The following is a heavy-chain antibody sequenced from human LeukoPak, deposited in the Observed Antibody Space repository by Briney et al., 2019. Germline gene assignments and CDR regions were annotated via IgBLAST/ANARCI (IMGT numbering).Heavy chain of an antibody. CDR2: IKSKTDGGTM. J-gene: IGHJ4*02. CDR1: GFTFSNAW. Sequence: GGSLRLSCVASGFTFSNAWMSWVRQAPGKGLEWVGRIKSKTDGGTMEYAAPVQGRFTFSRDASKNTLYLQMNSLKTEDTAVYYCTTYPYNSGWYPFASWGQGTLVTVSS. V-gene: IGHV3-15*01. D-gene: IGHD6-19*01. CDR3: TTYPYNSGWYPFAS.